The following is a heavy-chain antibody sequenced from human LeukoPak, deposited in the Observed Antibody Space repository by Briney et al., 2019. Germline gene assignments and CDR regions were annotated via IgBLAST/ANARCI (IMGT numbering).Heavy chain of an antibody. V-gene: IGHV4-4*07. D-gene: IGHD5-12*01. CDR2: IHSTGST. CDR1: GGSVSGYY. J-gene: IGHJ4*02. CDR3: AREHPVAIAPDH. Sequence: NTSETLSLTCTVSGGSVSGYYWSSIRQSAGKGLEWIGRIHSTGSTNYNPSLKSRVTMSVDTSKNQFSLKLTSVTAADTAIYYCAREHPVAIAPDHWGQGTLVTVPS.